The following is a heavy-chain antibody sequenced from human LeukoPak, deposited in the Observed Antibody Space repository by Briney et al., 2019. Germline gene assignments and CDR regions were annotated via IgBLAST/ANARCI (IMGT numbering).Heavy chain of an antibody. V-gene: IGHV3-48*03. D-gene: IGHD5-12*01. CDR3: ARAGSGYEDGFDY. CDR1: GFIFRSYE. Sequence: RPGGSLRLSCAASGFIFRSYEMNWVRQAPGKGLEWVSYISSSGDTIYYADSVKGRFTISRHNAKNSLYLQMNSLRAEDTAVYYCARAGSGYEDGFDYWGQGTLVTVSS. J-gene: IGHJ4*02. CDR2: ISSSGDTI.